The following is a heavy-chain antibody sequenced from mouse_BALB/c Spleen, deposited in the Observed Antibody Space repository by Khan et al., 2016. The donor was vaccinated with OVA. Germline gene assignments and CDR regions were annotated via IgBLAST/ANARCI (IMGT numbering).Heavy chain of an antibody. CDR1: GSSITSDYA. V-gene: IGHV3-2*02. CDR2: LSSSGRP. D-gene: IGHD1-1*01. J-gene: IGHJ2*01. Sequence: VQLKESGPGLVKPSQSLSLTCTVTGSSITSDYAWNWIRQFPGNKLEWMGSLSSSGRPGYTPSLKSRISITRDTSKNQFFLQLNSVTTEDTATYYCARSVTITTVVATDFDYWGQGTTLTVSS. CDR3: ARSVTITTVVATDFDY.